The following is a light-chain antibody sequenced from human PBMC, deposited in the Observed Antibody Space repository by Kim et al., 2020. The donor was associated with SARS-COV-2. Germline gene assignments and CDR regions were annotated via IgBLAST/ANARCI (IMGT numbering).Light chain of an antibody. CDR3: SSYTSGNTYV. Sequence: GQSIPIPCTGTITDVGCYNYVSWYQQHPGKAPKLIIYDVNKRPSGVSDRFSGSKSGNTASVTISGLQAEDEADYFCSSYTSGNTYVFGAGTKVTVL. CDR2: DVN. V-gene: IGLV2-14*04. J-gene: IGLJ1*01. CDR1: ITDVGCYNY.